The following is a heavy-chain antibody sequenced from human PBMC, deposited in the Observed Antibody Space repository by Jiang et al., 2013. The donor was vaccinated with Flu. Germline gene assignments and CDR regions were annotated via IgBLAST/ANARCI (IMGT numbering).Heavy chain of an antibody. Sequence: GPGLVKPSETLSLTCTVSGGSSSDYAWSWIRQPPGKGLEWIGYIYYDGRTNYNPSLEIRITMSVDPSNDQLSLKLSSVTAADTAVYYCARLAVGRTSRFDYWGQGTLVTVSS. CDR2: IYYDGRT. CDR1: GGSSSDYA. D-gene: IGHD1-14*01. J-gene: IGHJ4*02. V-gene: IGHV4-59*08. CDR3: ARLAVGRTSRFDY.